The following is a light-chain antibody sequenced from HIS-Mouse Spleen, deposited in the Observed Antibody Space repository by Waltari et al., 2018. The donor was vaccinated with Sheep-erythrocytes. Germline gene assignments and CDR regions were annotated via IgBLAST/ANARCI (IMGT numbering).Light chain of an antibody. Sequence: SYELTQPPSVSVSPRQTASITCSGDKLGDKYACWYHQKPGQSPVLVIYQDSKRPSGIPERFSGSNSGNTANLTISGTQAMDEADYYCQAWDSSTVVFGGGTKLTVL. V-gene: IGLV3-1*01. J-gene: IGLJ2*01. CDR2: QDS. CDR1: KLGDKY. CDR3: QAWDSSTVV.